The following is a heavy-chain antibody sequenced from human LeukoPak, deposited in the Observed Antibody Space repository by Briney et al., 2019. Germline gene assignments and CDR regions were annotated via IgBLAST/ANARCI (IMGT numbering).Heavy chain of an antibody. CDR3: ARDRGTYRFDY. J-gene: IGHJ4*02. Sequence: PSETLSLTCTVSGGSFSIYYWTWIRQPPGKGLEWIGYIYYSGSTNYNPSLKSRVTISVDTSKNQFSLKLSSVTAADTAVYYCARDRGTYRFDYWGQGTLVTVSS. CDR2: IYYSGST. CDR1: GGSFSIYY. D-gene: IGHD1-26*01. V-gene: IGHV4-59*12.